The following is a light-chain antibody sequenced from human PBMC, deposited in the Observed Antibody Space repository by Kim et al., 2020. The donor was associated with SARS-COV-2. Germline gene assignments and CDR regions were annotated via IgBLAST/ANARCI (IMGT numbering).Light chain of an antibody. CDR3: ETWDDSLNGYV. CDR1: SSNIGSNA. Sequence: ELTQPPSGSGTPGQRVTISCSGGSSNIGSNAVSWYQQLPGTAPKLLIYRNDQRPSGVPDRFSGSKSGTSASLAISGLQSEDEADYYCETWDDSLNGYVFGTGTKVTVL. CDR2: RND. V-gene: IGLV1-44*01. J-gene: IGLJ1*01.